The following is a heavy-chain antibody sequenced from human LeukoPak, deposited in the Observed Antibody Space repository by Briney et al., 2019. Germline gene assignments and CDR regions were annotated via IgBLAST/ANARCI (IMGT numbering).Heavy chain of an antibody. J-gene: IGHJ4*02. CDR1: GFTVSSNY. CDR3: ARDGAVLTGYYDY. CDR2: IYSGGST. Sequence: PGRSLTLSCAASGFTVSSNYLSWVRQAPGKGLEWVSTIYSGGSTYYADSVTGRFTISRDNSKNTLYLQMNSLRAEDTAVYYCARDGAVLTGYYDYWGQGTLVTVSS. D-gene: IGHD3-9*01. V-gene: IGHV3-66*01.